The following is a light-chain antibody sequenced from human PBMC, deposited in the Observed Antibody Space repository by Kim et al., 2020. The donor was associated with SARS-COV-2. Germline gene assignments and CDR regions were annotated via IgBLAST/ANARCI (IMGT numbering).Light chain of an antibody. Sequence: VKLTCALSSGHSSYASAWHQQQPEKGPRYLMKLNSDGSHSKGDGIPDRFSGSSSGAERYLTISSLQSEDEADYYCQTWGTGIHVVFGGGTQLTVL. CDR1: SGHSSYA. CDR2: LNSDGSH. CDR3: QTWGTGIHVV. V-gene: IGLV4-69*01. J-gene: IGLJ2*01.